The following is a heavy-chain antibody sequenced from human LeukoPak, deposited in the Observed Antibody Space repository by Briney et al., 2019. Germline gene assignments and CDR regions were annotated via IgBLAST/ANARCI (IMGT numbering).Heavy chain of an antibody. CDR1: GGTFSSYA. V-gene: IGHV1-69*13. J-gene: IGHJ3*02. Sequence: GASVKVSFKASGGTFSSYAISWVRQAPGQGLEWMGGIIPIFGTANYAQKFQGRVTITADESTSTAYMELSSLRSEDTAVYYCAYSPVGATTRLDAFDIWGQGTMVTVSS. CDR3: AYSPVGATTRLDAFDI. CDR2: IIPIFGTA. D-gene: IGHD1-26*01.